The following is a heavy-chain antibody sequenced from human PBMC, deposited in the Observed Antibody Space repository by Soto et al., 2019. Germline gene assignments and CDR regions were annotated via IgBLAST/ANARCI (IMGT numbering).Heavy chain of an antibody. CDR1: GGTFSIYA. V-gene: IGHV1-69*13. Sequence: ASVKVSCTASGGTFSIYAISCVLQSRLQGLEWMGGIIPIFGTANYAQKFQGRVTITADESTSTAYMELSSLRSEDTAVYYCARDGVRGVRILNWFDPWGQGTLVTVSS. CDR3: ARDGVRGVRILNWFDP. D-gene: IGHD3-10*01. CDR2: IIPIFGTA. J-gene: IGHJ5*02.